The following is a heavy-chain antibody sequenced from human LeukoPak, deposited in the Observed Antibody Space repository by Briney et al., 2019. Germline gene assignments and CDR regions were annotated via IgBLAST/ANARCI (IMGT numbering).Heavy chain of an antibody. Sequence: SQTLSLTCDISGDSVSSNSAAWNWIRQSPSRGLEWLGRTYYRSKWYSDYPASVKSRITIKADTSENHFTLLLNSVTPEDTAVYYCARDPYYYGTNGYFHHYFDYWGQGTLVTVSS. J-gene: IGHJ4*02. D-gene: IGHD3-22*01. V-gene: IGHV6-1*01. CDR1: GDSVSSNSAA. CDR2: TYYRSKWYS. CDR3: ARDPYYYGTNGYFHHYFDY.